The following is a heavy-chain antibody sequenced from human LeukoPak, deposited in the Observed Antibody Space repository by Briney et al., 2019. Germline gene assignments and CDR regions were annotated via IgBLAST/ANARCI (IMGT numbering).Heavy chain of an antibody. V-gene: IGHV3-48*04. J-gene: IGHJ3*02. CDR3: ARDGRRDAFDI. CDR1: GFTFSSYS. CDR2: ISSSSSTI. Sequence: PGGSLRLSCAASGFTFSSYSMNWVRQAPGKGLEWVSYISSSSSTIYYADSVKGRFTISRDNAKNSLYLQMNSLRAEDTAVYYCARDGRRDAFDIWGQGTMVTVSS.